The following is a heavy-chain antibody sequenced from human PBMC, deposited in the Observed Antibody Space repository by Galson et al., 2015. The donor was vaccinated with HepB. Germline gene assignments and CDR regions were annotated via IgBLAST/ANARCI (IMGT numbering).Heavy chain of an antibody. CDR3: TTQNVFEM. CDR1: GFTFNYAW. Sequence: SLRLSYAASGFTFNYAWMSWDRQAPGHGLECVGGIRCKTDGGTADYAAPVKGRFTISSGDSRNTLYLQMSSLKTEDTAVYYCTTQNVFEMWGQGTKVIISS. V-gene: IGHV3-15*01. J-gene: IGHJ3*02. CDR2: IRCKTDGGTA.